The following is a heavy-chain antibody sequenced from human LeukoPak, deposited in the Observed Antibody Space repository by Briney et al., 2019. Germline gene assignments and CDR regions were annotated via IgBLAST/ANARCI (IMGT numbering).Heavy chain of an antibody. D-gene: IGHD2-8*01. CDR3: AREKGYCTNGVCYPIQPIDY. Sequence: GGSLRLSCAASGFTFSSYSMNWVRQAPGKGLEWVSYISSSSSTIYYADSVKGRFTISRDNAKNSLYLQMNSLRAEDTAVCYCAREKGYCTNGVCYPIQPIDYWGQGTLVTVSS. V-gene: IGHV3-48*01. J-gene: IGHJ4*02. CDR2: ISSSSSTI. CDR1: GFTFSSYS.